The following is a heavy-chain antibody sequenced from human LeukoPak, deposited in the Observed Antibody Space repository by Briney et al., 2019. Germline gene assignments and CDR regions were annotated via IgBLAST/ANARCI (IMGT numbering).Heavy chain of an antibody. CDR1: GFTVSSNC. CDR2: IYSGGST. J-gene: IGHJ4*02. D-gene: IGHD1-26*01. Sequence: GGSLRLSCAASGFTVSSNCMSWVRQAPGKGLEWVSVIYSGGSTYYADSVKGRFTISRDNSKNTLYLQMNSLRAEDTAVYYCARGEWELKLFDYWGQGTLVTVSS. CDR3: ARGEWELKLFDY. V-gene: IGHV3-66*01.